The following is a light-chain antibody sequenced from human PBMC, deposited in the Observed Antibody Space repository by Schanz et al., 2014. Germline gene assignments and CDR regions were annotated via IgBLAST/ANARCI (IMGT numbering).Light chain of an antibody. CDR2: SNN. V-gene: IGLV1-44*01. Sequence: QSVLTQPPSASGTPGQRVTISCSGSSSNIGSNTVNWYQQLPGTAPKLLIYSNNQRPSGVPDRFSGSKSGTSASLAITGLQAEDEADYYCQSYDSSLSGYVFGTGTKLTVL. CDR1: SSNIGSNT. CDR3: QSYDSSLSGYV. J-gene: IGLJ1*01.